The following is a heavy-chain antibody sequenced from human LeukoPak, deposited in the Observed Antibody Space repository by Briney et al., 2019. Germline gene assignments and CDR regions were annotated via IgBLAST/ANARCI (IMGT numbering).Heavy chain of an antibody. D-gene: IGHD2-15*01. CDR2: ISSSSSYI. J-gene: IGHJ4*02. CDR3: AREGYCSGGSCYRVYYFDY. Sequence: GGSLRLSCAASGFTFSSYSMNWVRQAPGKGLEWVSSISSSSSYIYYADSVKGRFTISRDSAKNSLYLQMNSLRAEDTAVYYCAREGYCSGGSCYRVYYFDYWGQGTLVTVSS. CDR1: GFTFSSYS. V-gene: IGHV3-21*01.